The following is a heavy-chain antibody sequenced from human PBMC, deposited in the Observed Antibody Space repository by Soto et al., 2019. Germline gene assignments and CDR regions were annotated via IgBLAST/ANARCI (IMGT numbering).Heavy chain of an antibody. V-gene: IGHV3-33*01. CDR1: GFTFSSYG. CDR3: ARARELLPYYYYGMDV. D-gene: IGHD3-10*01. CDR2: IWYDGSNK. Sequence: QVQLVESGGGVVQPGRSLRLSCAASGFTFSSYGMRWVRQAPGKGLEWVAVIWYDGSNKYYADSVKGRFTISRDNSKNTLYLQMNSLRAEDTAVYYCARARELLPYYYYGMDVWGQGTTVTVSS. J-gene: IGHJ6*02.